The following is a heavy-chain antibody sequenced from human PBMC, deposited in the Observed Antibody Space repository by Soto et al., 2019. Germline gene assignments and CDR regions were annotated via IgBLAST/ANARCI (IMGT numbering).Heavy chain of an antibody. V-gene: IGHV3-30*18. Sequence: QVQLVESGGGVVQPGRSLRLSCAASGFTFSSYGMHWVRQAPGKGLEWVAVISYDGSNKYYADSVKGRFTISRDNSKNTLYLQMNSLRAADTAVYYCAKDHYTVTGNYWYFDLWGRGTLVTVSS. CDR1: GFTFSSYG. CDR3: AKDHYTVTGNYWYFDL. D-gene: IGHD4-17*01. J-gene: IGHJ2*01. CDR2: ISYDGSNK.